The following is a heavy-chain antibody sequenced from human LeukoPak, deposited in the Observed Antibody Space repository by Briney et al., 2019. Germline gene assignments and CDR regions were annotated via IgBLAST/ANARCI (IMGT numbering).Heavy chain of an antibody. V-gene: IGHV4-59*08. CDR1: AGSLSSYY. CDR2: IYYSGTT. CDR3: ARLPSGGTLPDY. D-gene: IGHD2-15*01. J-gene: IGHJ4*02. Sequence: SETLSLTCTLYAGSLSSYYWSWIRQPPGKGLEWIGCIYYSGTTNYNPSLKSRVTISVDTSKNQFSLRLTSVTAADTAVYFCARLPSGGTLPDYWGQGTLVTVSS.